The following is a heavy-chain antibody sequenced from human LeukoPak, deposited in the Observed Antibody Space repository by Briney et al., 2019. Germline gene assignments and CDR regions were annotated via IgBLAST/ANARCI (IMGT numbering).Heavy chain of an antibody. J-gene: IGHJ4*02. D-gene: IGHD2-21*02. Sequence: SVKVSCKASGGTFSSYAISWVRQAPGQGLEWMGRIIPILGIANYAQKFQGRVTITADKSTSTAYMELSSLRSEDTAVYYCATNAGGDFWLDYWGQGTLVTVSS. CDR1: GGTFSSYA. CDR2: IIPILGIA. V-gene: IGHV1-69*04. CDR3: ATNAGGDFWLDY.